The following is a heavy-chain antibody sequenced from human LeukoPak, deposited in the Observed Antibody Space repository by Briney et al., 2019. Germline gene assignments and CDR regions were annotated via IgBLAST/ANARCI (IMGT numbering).Heavy chain of an antibody. Sequence: SETLSLTCTVSGGSISSSSSYWGWIRQPPGKGLEWIGSIYYSGSTYYNPSLKSRVTISVDTSKNQFSLKLRSVTAADTAVYYCARHPCSGGSCPLDYYYYYGMDVWGQGTTVTVSS. CDR1: GGSISSSSSY. D-gene: IGHD2-15*01. V-gene: IGHV4-39*01. J-gene: IGHJ6*02. CDR3: ARHPCSGGSCPLDYYYYYGMDV. CDR2: IYYSGST.